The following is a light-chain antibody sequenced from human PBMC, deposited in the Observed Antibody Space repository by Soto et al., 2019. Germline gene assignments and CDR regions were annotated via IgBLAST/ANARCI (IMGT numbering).Light chain of an antibody. V-gene: IGKV3-20*01. Sequence: EIVLTQSPGTLSLSPGERATLSCRASQSVSSSHLAWYQQKPGLAPRLLIYGASSRATGIPDRFGGSGSGTDFTLTISRLEPDDFAVYYCQKYDTVPWAFGQGTKVDIK. CDR2: GAS. CDR1: QSVSSSH. CDR3: QKYDTVPWA. J-gene: IGKJ1*01.